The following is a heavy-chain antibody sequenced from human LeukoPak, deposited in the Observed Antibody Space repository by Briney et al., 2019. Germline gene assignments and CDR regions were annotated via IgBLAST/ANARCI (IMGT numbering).Heavy chain of an antibody. J-gene: IGHJ6*03. CDR3: AKMRGQYYHSYYMDA. V-gene: IGHV3-30*18. CDR1: GFTFSSYG. Sequence: GGSLRLSCAASGFTFSSYGMHWVRQAPGKGLEWVAVISYDGSNKYYADSVKGRFTISRDNSKSTLYLQMNSLTAEDTAVYYCAKMRGQYYHSYYMDAWGKGTTVTVSS. CDR2: ISYDGSNK.